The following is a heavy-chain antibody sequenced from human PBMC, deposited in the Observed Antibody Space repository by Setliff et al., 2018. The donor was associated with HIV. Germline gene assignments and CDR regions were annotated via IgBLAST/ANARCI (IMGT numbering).Heavy chain of an antibody. D-gene: IGHD1-26*01. CDR1: GYILTTHA. Sequence: ASVKVSCKASGYILTTHAMHWVRQAPGQRLEWMGWVNTGNGNTKYSQEFQGRVTITTDESTSTAYMELSSLRSEDTAVYYCARVVLKMRSGSYYMLYAFDIWGQGTMVTVSS. V-gene: IGHV1-3*03. CDR2: VNTGNGNT. CDR3: ARVVLKMRSGSYYMLYAFDI. J-gene: IGHJ3*02.